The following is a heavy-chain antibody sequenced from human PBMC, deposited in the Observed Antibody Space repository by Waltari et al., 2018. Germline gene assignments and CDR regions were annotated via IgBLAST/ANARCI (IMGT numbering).Heavy chain of an antibody. CDR1: GYTFNSFG. D-gene: IGHD3-3*01. V-gene: IGHV1-18*01. CDR3: ARDLCDFWSGLLVVGY. J-gene: IGHJ4*02. Sequence: QIQLMQSGAEVKKPGASVKVSCKTSGYTFNSFGITWMRQAPGQGLEWMGWFRTDNGNSRRAPKFQDRVTMTRDTSANTVYMEMTSLTNDDTAIYYCARDLCDFWSGLLVVGYWGQGTLVTVSS. CDR2: FRTDNGNS.